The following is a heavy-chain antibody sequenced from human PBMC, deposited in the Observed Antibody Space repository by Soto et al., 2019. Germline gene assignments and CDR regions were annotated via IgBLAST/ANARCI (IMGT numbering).Heavy chain of an antibody. D-gene: IGHD2-21*01. CDR1: GGSFSGYY. CDR2: INHSGST. Sequence: SETLSLTCAVYGGSFSGYYWSWIRQPPGKGLEWIGEINHSGSTNYNPSLKSRVTISVDTSKNQFSLKLSSVTAADTAVYYCARDRWHIVVAGGNRYFQHWGQGTLVTVS. CDR3: ARDRWHIVVAGGNRYFQH. J-gene: IGHJ1*01. V-gene: IGHV4-34*01.